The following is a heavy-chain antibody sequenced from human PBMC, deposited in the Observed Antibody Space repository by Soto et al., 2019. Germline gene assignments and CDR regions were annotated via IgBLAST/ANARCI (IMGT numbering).Heavy chain of an antibody. Sequence: PSETLSFTCTVSGGSISSGDYYWSWIRQPPGKGLEWIGYIYYSGSTYYNPSLKSRVTISVDTSKNQFSLKLSSVTAADTAVYYCARDKGDCSSTSCYYNWFDPWGQGTLVTVS. CDR2: IYYSGST. J-gene: IGHJ5*02. V-gene: IGHV4-30-4*01. CDR3: ARDKGDCSSTSCYYNWFDP. CDR1: GGSISSGDYY. D-gene: IGHD2-2*01.